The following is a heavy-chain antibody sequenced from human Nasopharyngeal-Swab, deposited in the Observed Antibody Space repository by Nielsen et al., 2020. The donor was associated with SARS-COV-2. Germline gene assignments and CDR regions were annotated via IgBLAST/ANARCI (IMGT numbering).Heavy chain of an antibody. Sequence: LSLTCAASGFTFSSSAMHWVRQAPGKGLEWVTVISYDGSNKYYADSVKGRFTISRDNSKNTLYLQMNSLRAEDTAVYYCARDGGLWFYYFDYWGQGTLVTVSS. CDR3: ARDGGLWFYYFDY. D-gene: IGHD3-10*01. V-gene: IGHV3-30-3*01. J-gene: IGHJ4*02. CDR1: GFTFSSSA. CDR2: ISYDGSNK.